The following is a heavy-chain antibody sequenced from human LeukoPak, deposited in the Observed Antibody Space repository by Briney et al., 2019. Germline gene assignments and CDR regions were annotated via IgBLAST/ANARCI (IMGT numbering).Heavy chain of an antibody. CDR3: ARDPGYYGSGQRGAFDY. Sequence: GGSLRLSCAASGFTFDDYGMSWVRQAPGKGLEWVSGINWNGGSTGYADSVKGRFTISRDNAKNSLYLQMNSLRAEDTAMYYCARDPGYYGSGQRGAFDYWGQGTLVTVSS. V-gene: IGHV3-20*04. J-gene: IGHJ4*02. CDR1: GFTFDDYG. D-gene: IGHD3-10*01. CDR2: INWNGGST.